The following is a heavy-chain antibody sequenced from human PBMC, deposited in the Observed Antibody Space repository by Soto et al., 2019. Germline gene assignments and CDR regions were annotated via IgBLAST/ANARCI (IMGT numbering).Heavy chain of an antibody. CDR1: GGSFSNDP. V-gene: IGHV1-69*01. CDR3: ATGEWELPHF. CDR2: IIPVIGKP. Sequence: QVQLVQSGAEVKKPGSSVKVSCKASGGSFSNDPISWVRQAPGQGLEWMGGIIPVIGKPDYAQKYQGRVTIAADESTSTAYMELTNLVSQDTAIYYCATGEWELPHFWGQGSLLTVSS. J-gene: IGHJ4*02. D-gene: IGHD1-26*01.